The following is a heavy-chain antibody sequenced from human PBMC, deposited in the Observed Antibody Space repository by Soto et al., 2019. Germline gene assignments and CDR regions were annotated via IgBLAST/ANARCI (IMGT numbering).Heavy chain of an antibody. J-gene: IGHJ6*02. V-gene: IGHV3-30-3*01. CDR3: AREISLGWSTSSNYYYGMDV. CDR2: ISYDGSNK. Sequence: QVQLVESGGGVVQPGRSLRLSCAASGFTFSSYAMHWVRQAPGKGLEWVAVISYDGSNKYYADSVKGRFTISRDNSXXTXYXXMNSLRDEDTAVYYCAREISLGWSTSSNYYYGMDVWGQGTTVTVSS. CDR1: GFTFSSYA. D-gene: IGHD2-2*01.